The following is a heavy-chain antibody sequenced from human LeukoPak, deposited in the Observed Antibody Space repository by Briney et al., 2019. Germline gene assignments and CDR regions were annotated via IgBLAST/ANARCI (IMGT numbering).Heavy chain of an antibody. V-gene: IGHV3-23*01. CDR2: ISGSGDST. CDR1: GFTFSSYA. CDR3: GVDIVVVPGAPNWFDP. J-gene: IGHJ5*02. D-gene: IGHD2-2*01. Sequence: PGGSLRLSCAASGFTFSSYAMSWVRQAPGKGLEWGSAISGSGDSTYYADSVKGRFTISRDNSKNTLYLQMNSLRAEDTAVYYCGVDIVVVPGAPNWFDPWGQGTLVTVSS.